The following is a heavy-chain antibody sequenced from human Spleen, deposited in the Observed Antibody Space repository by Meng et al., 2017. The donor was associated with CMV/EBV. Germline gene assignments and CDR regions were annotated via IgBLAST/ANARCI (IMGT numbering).Heavy chain of an antibody. CDR2: IIPNLGIT. J-gene: IGHJ5*02. CDR3: AREEGYTFNP. D-gene: IGHD5-24*01. CDR1: GGTFSRHA. V-gene: IGHV1-69*10. Sequence: SVKVSCKASGGTFSRHALSWVRQAPGQGLEWMGGIIPNLGITNYAQKFQGRFTITADKSSSTAYMELRSLRSEDTAVYYCAREEGYTFNPWGQGTLVTVSS.